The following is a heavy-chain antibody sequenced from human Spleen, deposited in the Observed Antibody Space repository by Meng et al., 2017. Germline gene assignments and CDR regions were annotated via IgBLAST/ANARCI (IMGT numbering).Heavy chain of an antibody. V-gene: IGHV4-34*01. CDR1: GGSFSCYY. CDR3: ARGPTTMAHDFDY. J-gene: IGHJ4*02. D-gene: IGHD4-11*01. CDR2: INHSGGT. Sequence: QVQLQKWGPGLLKPSETLSLTCDVYGGSFSCYYWSWIRQPPGKGLEWIGEINHSGGTNYNPSLKSRVTISVDTSKNQFSLKLSSVTAADTAVYYCARGPTTMAHDFDYWGQGTLVTVSS.